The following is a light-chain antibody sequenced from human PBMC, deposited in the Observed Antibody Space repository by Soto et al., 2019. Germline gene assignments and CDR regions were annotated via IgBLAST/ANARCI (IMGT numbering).Light chain of an antibody. Sequence: QSVLTQPASISASPGQSISISCTGTSNDVGAFDYVSWYQQHPGKAPKLIIFEVFNRPSGVSTRFSGSKSGSTASLTISGLQAEDEADYFCSSYTSRRTQVFGTGTKLTVL. CDR3: SSYTSRRTQV. CDR1: SNDVGAFDY. CDR2: EVF. V-gene: IGLV2-14*01. J-gene: IGLJ1*01.